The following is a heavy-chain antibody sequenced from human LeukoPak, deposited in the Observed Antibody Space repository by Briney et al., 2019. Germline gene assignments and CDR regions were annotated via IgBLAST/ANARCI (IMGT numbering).Heavy chain of an antibody. CDR1: GGSFRGYY. J-gene: IGHJ4*02. CDR2: IDHSGST. Sequence: SETLSLTCAVFGGSFRGYYWSWIRQPPGKGMEWVGEIDHSGSTNYNPSLKSRVTISVDTSKNQFSLKLSSVTAADTAVYYCVRHDYGDYNSFDYWGQGTLVTVSS. D-gene: IGHD4-17*01. V-gene: IGHV4-34*01. CDR3: VRHDYGDYNSFDY.